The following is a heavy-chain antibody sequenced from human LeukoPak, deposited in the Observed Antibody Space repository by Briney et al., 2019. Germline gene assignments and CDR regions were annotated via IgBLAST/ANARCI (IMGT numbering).Heavy chain of an antibody. CDR1: GFTFDDYG. Sequence: PGGSLRLSCAASGFTFDDYGMSWVRQAPGKGLEWVSGINWNGGSTGYADSVNGRFTIYRDNDKNSLYLQMKSLRAEDTALYYCAREGVNNNWFDPWGQGSLVTVSS. J-gene: IGHJ5*02. CDR3: AREGVNNNWFDP. CDR2: INWNGGST. V-gene: IGHV3-20*04. D-gene: IGHD3-16*01.